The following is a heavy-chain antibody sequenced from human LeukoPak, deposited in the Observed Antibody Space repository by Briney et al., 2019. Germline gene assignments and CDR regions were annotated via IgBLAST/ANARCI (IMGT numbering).Heavy chain of an antibody. J-gene: IGHJ3*02. D-gene: IGHD1-1*01. CDR1: GFTFSSYS. Sequence: PGGSLRLSCAASGFTFSSYSMNWVRQAPGKGLEWVSSISSSSSYIYYADSVKGRFTISRDNAKNSLYLQMNSLRAEDTAVYYCARERLDIPHDAFDIWGQGTMVTVSS. CDR2: ISSSSSYI. CDR3: ARERLDIPHDAFDI. V-gene: IGHV3-21*01.